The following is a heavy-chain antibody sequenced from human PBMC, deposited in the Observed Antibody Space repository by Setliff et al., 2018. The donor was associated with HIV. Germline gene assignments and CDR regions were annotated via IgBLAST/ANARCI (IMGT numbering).Heavy chain of an antibody. CDR1: GGTFNIFS. J-gene: IGHJ3*02. V-gene: IGHV1-69*13. CDR2: IIPVFGPP. CDR3: ARGGALLGYYYGSGSYPPDAFDI. Sequence: ASVKVSCKTTGGTFNIFSITWVRQAPGQGLEWMGGIIPVFGPPNYAKKFQFRLTITADESTNTAYMELSSLKSEDTAVYYCARGGALLGYYYGSGSYPPDAFDIWGQGTMVTVSS. D-gene: IGHD3-10*01.